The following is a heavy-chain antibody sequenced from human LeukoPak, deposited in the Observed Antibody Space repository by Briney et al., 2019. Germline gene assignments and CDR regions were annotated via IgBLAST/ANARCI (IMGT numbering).Heavy chain of an antibody. CDR2: ISYDASTK. CDR1: GFTFSNYG. Sequence: PGGSLRLSCAASGFTFSNYGMQWVRQAPGKGLEWVAVISYDASTKYYADSVKGRFTISRDNSKSTLYLQMSSLKSEDTAVYYCAKESGIRSYGPYFPHWGQGTLVTVSS. CDR3: AKESGIRSYGPYFPH. D-gene: IGHD4-17*01. V-gene: IGHV3-30*18. J-gene: IGHJ1*01.